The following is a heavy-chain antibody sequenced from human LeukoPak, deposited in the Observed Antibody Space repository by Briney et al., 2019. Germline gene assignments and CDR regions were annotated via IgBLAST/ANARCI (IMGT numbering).Heavy chain of an antibody. CDR3: ARQVVTLSSDAFDI. Sequence: GGSLRLSCAASGFTFSNYWMHWVRQAPGKGLVWVSRINSDGRSTSYADSVKGRFTISRDNAKDTLYLQMNSLRAEDTAVYYCARQVVTLSSDAFDIWGQGTMVTVSS. J-gene: IGHJ3*02. D-gene: IGHD2-21*02. CDR1: GFTFSNYW. CDR2: INSDGRST. V-gene: IGHV3-74*01.